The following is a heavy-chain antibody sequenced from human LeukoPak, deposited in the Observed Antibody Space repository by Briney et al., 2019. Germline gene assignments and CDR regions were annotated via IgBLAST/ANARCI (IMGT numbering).Heavy chain of an antibody. CDR3: ARDFGDIVATMIFDY. CDR2: ISSSGSTI. CDR1: GFTFSSYE. Sequence: GGSLRLSCAASGFTFSSYEMNWVRQAPGKGLEWVSYISSSGSTIYYADSVKGRFTISRDNAKNSLYLQMNSLRAEDTAVYYCARDFGDIVATMIFDYWGQGTLVTVSS. J-gene: IGHJ4*02. D-gene: IGHD5-12*01. V-gene: IGHV3-48*03.